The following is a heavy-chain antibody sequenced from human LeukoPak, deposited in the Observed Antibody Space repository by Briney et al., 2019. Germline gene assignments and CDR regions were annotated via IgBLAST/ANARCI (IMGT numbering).Heavy chain of an antibody. V-gene: IGHV3-30-3*01. CDR1: GFTFSSYA. D-gene: IGHD3-22*01. CDR3: ARGYYDSSGYYYFYYYGMDV. Sequence: GGSLRLSCAASGFTFSSYAMHWVRQAPGKGLEWVAVISYDGSNKYYADSVKGRFTISRDNSKNTLYLQMNSLRAEDTAVYYCARGYYDSSGYYYFYYYGMDVWGQGTTVTVSS. CDR2: ISYDGSNK. J-gene: IGHJ6*02.